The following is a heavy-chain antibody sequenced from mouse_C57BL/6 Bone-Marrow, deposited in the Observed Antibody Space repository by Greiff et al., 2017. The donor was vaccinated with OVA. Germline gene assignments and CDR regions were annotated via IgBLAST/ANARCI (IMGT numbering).Heavy chain of an antibody. J-gene: IGHJ1*03. CDR2: INPSRGYT. CDR3: AKNYGSSHWYFDV. Sequence: VQLQQSGAELAKPGASVKLSCKASGYTFTSSWMHWVKQRPGPGLEWIGYINPSRGYTQYNQKFKDKATVTADKSSSTAYMQLSSLTYEDSAVYYCAKNYGSSHWYFDVWGTGTTVTVAS. D-gene: IGHD1-1*01. CDR1: GYTFTSSW. V-gene: IGHV1-7*01.